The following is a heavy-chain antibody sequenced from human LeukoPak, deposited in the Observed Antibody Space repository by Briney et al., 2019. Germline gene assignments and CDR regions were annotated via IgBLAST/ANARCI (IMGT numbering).Heavy chain of an antibody. Sequence: ASVKVSCKASGGTFSSYAISWVRQAPGQGLEWMGRIIPILGIANYAQKFQGRVTITADKSTSTAYMELRSLRSDDTAVYYCARQDFWSGYHGAYYYMDVWGKGTTVTVSS. CDR3: ARQDFWSGYHGAYYYMDV. CDR1: GGTFSSYA. D-gene: IGHD3-3*01. J-gene: IGHJ6*03. V-gene: IGHV1-69*04. CDR2: IIPILGIA.